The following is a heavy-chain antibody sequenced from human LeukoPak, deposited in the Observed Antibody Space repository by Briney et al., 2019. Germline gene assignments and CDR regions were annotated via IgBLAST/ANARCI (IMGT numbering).Heavy chain of an antibody. J-gene: IGHJ6*03. CDR1: GFTVSSNS. CDR2: IYSDNT. Sequence: PGGSLRLSCTVSGFTVSSNSMSWVRQAPGKGLEWVSFIYSDNTHYSDSVKGRFTISRDNSKNSLYLQMNSLRAEDTALYYCARVPIPYYYMDVWGKGTTVTVSS. V-gene: IGHV3-53*01. CDR3: ARVPIPYYYMDV.